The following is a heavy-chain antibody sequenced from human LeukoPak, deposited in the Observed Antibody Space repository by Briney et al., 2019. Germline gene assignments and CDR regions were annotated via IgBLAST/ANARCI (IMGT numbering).Heavy chain of an antibody. V-gene: IGHV1-18*01. CDR3: ARRDFGASGSWLDY. J-gene: IGHJ4*02. CDR1: GYTFTSYG. CDR2: ISAYNGNT. D-gene: IGHD6-13*01. Sequence: AAVKVSCKASGYTFTSYGISWVRQAPGQGLEWMGWISAYNGNTNYAQKLQGRVTMTTDTSTSTAYMELRSLRSDDTAVYYCARRDFGASGSWLDYWGQGTLVTVSS.